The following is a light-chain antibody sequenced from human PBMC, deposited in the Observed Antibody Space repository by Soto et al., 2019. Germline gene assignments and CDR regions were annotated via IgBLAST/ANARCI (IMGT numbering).Light chain of an antibody. CDR3: CSYAGSRHYV. CDR2: EGT. J-gene: IGLJ1*01. V-gene: IGLV2-23*01. CDR1: SSDVGSYNL. Sequence: QSALTQPASVSGSPGQSITISCTGTSSDVGSYNLVSWYQQRPGKAPKFMIYEGTKRPSGISNRFSGSKSGNTASLTISGLQAEDDADYYCCSYAGSRHYVFGTGTKLTVL.